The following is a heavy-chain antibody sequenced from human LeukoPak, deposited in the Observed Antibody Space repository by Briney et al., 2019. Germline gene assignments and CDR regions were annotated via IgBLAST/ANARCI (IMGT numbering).Heavy chain of an antibody. J-gene: IGHJ4*02. Sequence: SETLSLTCTVSGGSISSSSYYWGWIRQPPGKGLEWIGSIYYSGSTYYNPSLKSRVTISVDTPKNQFSLKLSSVTAADTAVYYCARVLDYDILTGYSIHSFDYWGQGTLVTVSS. D-gene: IGHD3-9*01. V-gene: IGHV4-39*07. CDR1: GGSISSSSYY. CDR2: IYYSGST. CDR3: ARVLDYDILTGYSIHSFDY.